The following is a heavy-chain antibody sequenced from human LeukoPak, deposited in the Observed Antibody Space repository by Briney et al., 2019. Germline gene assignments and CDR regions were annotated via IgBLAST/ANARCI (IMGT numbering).Heavy chain of an antibody. CDR3: ARDSYNDYYFDY. CDR2: INPNSGVT. D-gene: IGHD5-24*01. Sequence: ASVKVSCKASGYTFTGYYIHWVRQAPGQGLEWMGLINPNSGVTEYAQKFQDRVTMTRDTSIATAYMELSRVRSDDTAVYYCARDSYNDYYFDYWGQGTLVTVSS. J-gene: IGHJ4*02. V-gene: IGHV1-2*02. CDR1: GYTFTGYY.